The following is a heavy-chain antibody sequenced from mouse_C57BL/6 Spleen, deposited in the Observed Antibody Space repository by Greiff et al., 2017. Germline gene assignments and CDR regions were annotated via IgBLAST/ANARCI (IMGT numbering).Heavy chain of an antibody. CDR3: ASGVYYGSSSYAMDY. J-gene: IGHJ4*01. CDR2: ISSGSSTI. D-gene: IGHD1-1*01. CDR1: GFTFSDYG. V-gene: IGHV5-17*01. Sequence: EVKLVESGGGLVKPGGSLKLSCAASGFTFSDYGMHWVRQAPEKGLEWVAYISSGSSTIYYADTVKGRFTISRDNAKNTLFLQMTSLRSEDTAMYYCASGVYYGSSSYAMDYWGQGTSVTVSS.